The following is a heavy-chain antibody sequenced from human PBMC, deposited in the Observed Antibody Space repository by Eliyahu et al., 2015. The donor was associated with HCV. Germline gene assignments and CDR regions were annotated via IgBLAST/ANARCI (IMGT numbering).Heavy chain of an antibody. Sequence: EVRLVESGGALVQPGGSLRLSCAASGFTFSHHHMDWVRQAPGNGLEWVGRIRTKAETYTTEYAASVRGRFTISRDDSQNSLYLQMNSLKTEDSAVYYCVSGESFRAFGYWGQGTLVTVSS. CDR3: VSGESFRAFGY. D-gene: IGHD2-21*01. J-gene: IGHJ4*02. CDR1: GFTFSHHH. V-gene: IGHV3-72*01. CDR2: IRTKAETYTT.